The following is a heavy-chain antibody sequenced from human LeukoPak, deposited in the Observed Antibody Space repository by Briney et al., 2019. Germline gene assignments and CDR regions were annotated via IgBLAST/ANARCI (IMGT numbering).Heavy chain of an antibody. V-gene: IGHV1-24*01. CDR3: ATVYCSGGSCYSAYFDY. Sequence: ASVKVSCKVSGYTLTELSMHWVRQAPGKGLEWMGGFDPEDGETIYAQKFQGRVTMTEDTSTDTAYMELSSLRSEDTAVYYCATVYCSGGSCYSAYFDYWGQGTLVTVSS. D-gene: IGHD2-15*01. J-gene: IGHJ4*02. CDR2: FDPEDGET. CDR1: GYTLTELS.